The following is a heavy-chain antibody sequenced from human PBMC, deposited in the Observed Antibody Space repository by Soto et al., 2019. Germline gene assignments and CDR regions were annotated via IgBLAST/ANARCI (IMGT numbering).Heavy chain of an antibody. CDR2: IYYSGST. V-gene: IGHV4-39*01. CDR3: ASLQWLVPYFDY. Sequence: SETLSLTCTVSGGSIISSSYYWGWIRQPPGKGLEWIGNIYYSGSTYYNPSLKSRVTISVDTSKNQFSLKLSSVTAADTAVYYCASLQWLVPYFDYWGQGTLVTVSS. J-gene: IGHJ4*02. D-gene: IGHD6-19*01. CDR1: GGSIISSSYY.